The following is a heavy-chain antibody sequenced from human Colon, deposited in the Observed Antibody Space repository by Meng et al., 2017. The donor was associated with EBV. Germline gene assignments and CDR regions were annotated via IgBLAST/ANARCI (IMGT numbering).Heavy chain of an antibody. CDR1: GGSLSGYY. CDR2: INHSGSA. CDR3: ARTFGYCSNNNCPRTLGY. D-gene: IGHD2-2*03. V-gene: IGHV4-34*02. J-gene: IGHJ4*02. Sequence: QVQLQQWAAGLLKPSETLSLTCGVSGGSLSGYYWSWIRHFPGRTLEFIGDINHSGSANYNPSLRSRVTISVDTSKNQIFLNLHSVTAADTAVYHCARTFGYCSNNNCPRTLGYWGQGTLVTVSS.